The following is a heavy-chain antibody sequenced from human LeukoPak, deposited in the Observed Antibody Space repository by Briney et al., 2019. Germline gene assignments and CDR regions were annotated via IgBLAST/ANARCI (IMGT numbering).Heavy chain of an antibody. V-gene: IGHV3-21*01. Sequence: GGSLRLSCAASGFTFSIYSMNWVRQAPGKGLEWVSSISSSGTYVYYADSVKRRFTISRDNAKNSLSLQMNSVRADDAAVYYCARASSKQLAGYLPDGFDIWGQGTMVTVSS. CDR2: ISSSGTYV. D-gene: IGHD3-9*01. CDR1: GFTFSIYS. CDR3: ARASSKQLAGYLPDGFDI. J-gene: IGHJ3*02.